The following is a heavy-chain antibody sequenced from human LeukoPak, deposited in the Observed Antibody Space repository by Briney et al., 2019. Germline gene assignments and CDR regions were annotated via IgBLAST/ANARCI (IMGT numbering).Heavy chain of an antibody. CDR3: ARDRIGEQLVWRGLDV. D-gene: IGHD6-6*01. CDR1: GYTFTSYY. V-gene: IGHV1-46*01. J-gene: IGHJ6*04. CDR2: INPSGGST. Sequence: ASVTVSCKASGYTFTSYYMHWVRQAPGQGLEWMGIINPSGGSTSYAQKFQGRVTMTRDMSTSTVYMELSSLRSEDTAVYYCARDRIGEQLVWRGLDVWGKGTTVTVSS.